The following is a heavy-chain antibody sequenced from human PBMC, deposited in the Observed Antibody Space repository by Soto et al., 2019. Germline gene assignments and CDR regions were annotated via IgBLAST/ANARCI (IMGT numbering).Heavy chain of an antibody. J-gene: IGHJ4*02. CDR1: GYTFTGYY. D-gene: IGHD6-6*01. CDR2: INPNSGGT. V-gene: IGHV1-2*04. CDR3: ARAANSSSSGVFDY. Sequence: GASVKVSCKASGYTFTGYYMHWVRQAPGQGLEWMGWINPNSGGTNYAQKFQGWVTMTRDTSISTAYMELSRLRSDDTAVYYCARAANSSSSGVFDYWGQGTLVTVSS.